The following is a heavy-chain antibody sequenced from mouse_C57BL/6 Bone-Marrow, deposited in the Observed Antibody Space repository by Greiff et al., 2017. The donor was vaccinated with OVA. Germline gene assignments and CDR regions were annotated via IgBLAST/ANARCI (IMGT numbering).Heavy chain of an antibody. CDR3: AREILRYPGAY. J-gene: IGHJ3*01. CDR1: GYTFTSYG. V-gene: IGHV1-81*01. CDR2: IYPRSGTT. Sequence: QVQLQQSGAELARPGASVKLSCKASGYTFTSYGICWVKQRTGPGLEWIGEIYPRSGTTYYNEKFKGKATLTADKSSRTAYMELRSLTSEDSAVDFCAREILRYPGAYWGQGTLVTVSA. D-gene: IGHD1-1*01.